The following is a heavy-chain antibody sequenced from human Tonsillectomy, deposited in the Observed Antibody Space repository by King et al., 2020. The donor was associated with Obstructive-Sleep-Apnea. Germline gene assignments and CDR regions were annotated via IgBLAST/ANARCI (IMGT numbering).Heavy chain of an antibody. Sequence: DVQLVESGGGLVQPGGSLRLSCAASGFTFSSYWMHWVRQAPGKGLVWVSRINSDGRSTSYADAVKGRFTISRDNAKNTLYLQMNSLRAEDTAVYYCARATVTTGTDYYYYYGMDVWGQGTTVTVSS. CDR2: INSDGRST. CDR1: GFTFSSYW. J-gene: IGHJ6*02. CDR3: ARATVTTGTDYYYYYGMDV. D-gene: IGHD4-17*01. V-gene: IGHV3-74*02.